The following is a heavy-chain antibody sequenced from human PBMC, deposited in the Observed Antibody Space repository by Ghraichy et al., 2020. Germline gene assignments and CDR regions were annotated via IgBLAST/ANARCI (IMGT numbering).Heavy chain of an antibody. CDR2: ISYDGSNK. V-gene: IGHV3-30-3*01. J-gene: IGHJ6*02. D-gene: IGHD6-13*01. CDR1: RFTFSGYS. Sequence: GGPLRLSCAASRFTFSGYSMHWVRQAPGKGLEWVAVISYDGSNKYYADSVKGRFTISRDNSKNTLYLQMNSLRAEDTAVYYCARDIKRSSWSYYYYAMDVWGQGTTVTVSS. CDR3: ARDIKRSSWSYYYYAMDV.